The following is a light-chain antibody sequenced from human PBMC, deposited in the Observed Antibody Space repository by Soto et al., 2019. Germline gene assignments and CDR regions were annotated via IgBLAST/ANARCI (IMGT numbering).Light chain of an antibody. CDR3: QQYNDCPRT. V-gene: IGKV3-15*01. J-gene: IGKJ1*01. Sequence: EMVLTQSPGTLSLSPGERATLSCRASQSVSSSYLAWYQQKPGQAPRLLIYGASTRATDIPARFSGSGSGTEFTLTITSLQSEDFAVYYCQQYNDCPRTFGQGTKVDI. CDR1: QSVSSSY. CDR2: GAS.